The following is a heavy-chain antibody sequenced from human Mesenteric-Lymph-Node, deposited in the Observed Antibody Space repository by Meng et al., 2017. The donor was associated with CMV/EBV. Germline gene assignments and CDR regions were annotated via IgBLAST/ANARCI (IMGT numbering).Heavy chain of an antibody. V-gene: IGHV4-34*01. J-gene: IGHJ4*02. Sequence: QVHVHQWGAGLLEPSETLSVTCAVYGGSFSGYYWNWIRQSPEKGLEWIGEINHSGSTTYNPSFTSRIIISVDTSTNQISLNMSSVTAADTAVYYCARGSSYDILTGYFDYWGQGALVTVSS. CDR1: GGSFSGYY. D-gene: IGHD3-9*01. CDR2: INHSGST. CDR3: ARGSSYDILTGYFDY.